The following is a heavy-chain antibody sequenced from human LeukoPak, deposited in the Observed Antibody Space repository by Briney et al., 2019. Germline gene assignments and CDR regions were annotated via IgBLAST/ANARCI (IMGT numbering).Heavy chain of an antibody. CDR1: GYTFTSYD. CDR3: ARYERMATHYDFWSGHMGV. V-gene: IGHV1-8*03. CDR2: MNPNSGNT. D-gene: IGHD3-3*01. Sequence: GASVKVSCKASGYTFTSYDINWVRQATGQGLEWMGWMNPNSGNTGYAQKFQGRVTITRNTSISTAYMELSSLRSEDTAVYYCARYERMATHYDFWSGHMGVWGKGTTITVSS. J-gene: IGHJ6*03.